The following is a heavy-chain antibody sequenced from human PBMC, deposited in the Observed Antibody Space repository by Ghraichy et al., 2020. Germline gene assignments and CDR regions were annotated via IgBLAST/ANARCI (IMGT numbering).Heavy chain of an antibody. CDR2: IYWDDDK. J-gene: IGHJ4*02. CDR3: ARQEITLVQGVKNYYFDY. Sequence: SGPTLVKPTQTLTLTCTFSGFSLSTSGVGVGWIRQPPGKALEWLELIYWDDDKRYSPSLRSRLTLTKDTSKNQVVLTMTNMDPVDTASYYCARQEITLVQGVKNYYFDYWGQGTPGTVSS. CDR1: GFSLSTSGVG. D-gene: IGHD3-10*01. V-gene: IGHV2-5*02.